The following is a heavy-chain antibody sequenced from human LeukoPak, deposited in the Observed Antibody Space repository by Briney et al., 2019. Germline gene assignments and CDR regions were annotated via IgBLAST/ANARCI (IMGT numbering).Heavy chain of an antibody. Sequence: PSETLSLTCTVSGGSISSYYWSWIRQPPGKGLEWIGYIYTTGSGNYNPSLKSRVTISVDTSKNQFSLKLNSVTAADTAVYYCERLRGSSGWYLGLWGQGTLVTVSS. CDR1: GGSISSYY. D-gene: IGHD6-19*01. J-gene: IGHJ4*02. V-gene: IGHV4-4*09. CDR3: ERLRGSSGWYLGL. CDR2: IYTTGSG.